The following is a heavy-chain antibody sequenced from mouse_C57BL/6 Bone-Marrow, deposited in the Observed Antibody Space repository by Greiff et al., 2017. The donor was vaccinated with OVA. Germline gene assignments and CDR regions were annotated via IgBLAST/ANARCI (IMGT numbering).Heavy chain of an antibody. D-gene: IGHD2-5*01. Sequence: EVQLQQSGPELVKPGASVKLSCKASGYTFTDYYMHWVKQSPGQSLEWIGDINPNNGGTSYNQKFKGKATLTVDKSSSTAYMELRSLTSEDSAVYYCARDSNYLYWGQGTLVTVSA. V-gene: IGHV1-26*01. CDR2: INPNNGGT. J-gene: IGHJ3*01. CDR3: ARDSNYLY. CDR1: GYTFTDYY.